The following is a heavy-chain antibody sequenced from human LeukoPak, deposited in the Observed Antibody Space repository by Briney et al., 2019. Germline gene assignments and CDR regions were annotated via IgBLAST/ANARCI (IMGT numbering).Heavy chain of an antibody. CDR3: ARDQRYFDWSHAFDI. CDR1: GFTFSSYS. CDR2: ISSSSSYI. Sequence: GGSLRLSCAASGFTFSSYSMNWVRQAPGKGLEWVSSISSSSSYIYYADSVKGRFTISRDNAKNSLYLQMNSPRAEDTAVYYCARDQRYFDWSHAFDIWGQGTMVTVSS. D-gene: IGHD3-9*01. V-gene: IGHV3-21*01. J-gene: IGHJ3*02.